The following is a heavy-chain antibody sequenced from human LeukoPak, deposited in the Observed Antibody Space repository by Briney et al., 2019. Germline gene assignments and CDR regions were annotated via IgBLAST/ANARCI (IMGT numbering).Heavy chain of an antibody. Sequence: PSETLSLTCTVSGGSISSYYWSWIRQPPGKGLEWIGYIYYSGSTNYNPSLKSRVTISVDTSKNQFSLKLSSVTAADTAVYYCARGEYYYDSSGYYYGGYFQHWGQGTLVTVSS. CDR2: IYYSGST. J-gene: IGHJ1*01. V-gene: IGHV4-59*01. CDR1: GGSISSYY. D-gene: IGHD3-22*01. CDR3: ARGEYYYDSSGYYYGGYFQH.